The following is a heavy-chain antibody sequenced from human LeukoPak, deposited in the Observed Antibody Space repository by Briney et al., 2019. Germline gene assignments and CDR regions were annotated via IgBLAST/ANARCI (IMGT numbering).Heavy chain of an antibody. Sequence: PSETLSLTCAVSGASISNNKYFWAWIRQPPGKGLEWIGEINHSGSTNYNPSLKSRVTISVDTSKNQFSLKLSSVTAADTAVYYCARFDTSVTTAFDIWGQGTMVTVSS. CDR2: INHSGST. J-gene: IGHJ3*02. D-gene: IGHD4-17*01. CDR1: GASISNNKYF. V-gene: IGHV4-39*07. CDR3: ARFDTSVTTAFDI.